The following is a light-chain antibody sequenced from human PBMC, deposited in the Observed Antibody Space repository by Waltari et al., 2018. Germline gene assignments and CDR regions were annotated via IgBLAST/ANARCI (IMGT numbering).Light chain of an antibody. J-gene: IGLJ3*02. CDR1: SGHSSNV. Sequence: QLVLTQSPSASASLGASVKLTCTLSSGHSSNVIAWLQQQPEKGPRFLMTVNSDGSHRKGDEIPDRFSGSSSGAERYLSISSLQSEDEAYYFCQTGGHGTWVFGGGTKLTVL. V-gene: IGLV4-69*01. CDR3: QTGGHGTWV. CDR2: VNSDGSH.